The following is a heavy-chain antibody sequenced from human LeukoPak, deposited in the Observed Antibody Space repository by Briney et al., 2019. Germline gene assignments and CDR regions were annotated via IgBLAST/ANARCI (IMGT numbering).Heavy chain of an antibody. CDR3: ANNGVSPNYYYGMNV. Sequence: PGGSLRLSCAASGFTFSSYGMHWVRQAPDKGLEWVAVIWYDGSNIHYADSVQGRFTISRDSSKNTLYLQMNSLRAEDTGVYYCANNGVSPNYYYGMNVWGQGTTVTVSS. J-gene: IGHJ6*02. CDR2: IWYDGSNI. CDR1: GFTFSSYG. V-gene: IGHV3-33*06. D-gene: IGHD2-8*01.